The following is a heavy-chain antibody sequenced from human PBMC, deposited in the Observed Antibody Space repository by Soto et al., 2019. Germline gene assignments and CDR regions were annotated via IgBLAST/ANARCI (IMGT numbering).Heavy chain of an antibody. J-gene: IGHJ4*02. Sequence: GESLKISCKGSGGTLSDQWIGWVRHTPDKGLEWIGFVFLGDSDARYSPAFQGQVAMSADRSGTYLQWSSLKASDTGMYYCARRPYMGRSDVDTAMAAFDYWGQGTLVTVSS. CDR1: GGTLSDQW. D-gene: IGHD5-18*01. CDR3: ARRPYMGRSDVDTAMAAFDY. CDR2: VFLGDSDA. V-gene: IGHV5-51*01.